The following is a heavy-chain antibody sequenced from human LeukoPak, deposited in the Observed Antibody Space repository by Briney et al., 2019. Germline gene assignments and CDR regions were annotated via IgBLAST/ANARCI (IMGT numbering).Heavy chain of an antibody. CDR2: ISYDGSNK. J-gene: IGHJ4*02. CDR3: AKDPGYSSGWYSPKLGFY. CDR1: GFTFSSYG. D-gene: IGHD6-19*01. V-gene: IGHV3-30*18. Sequence: PGGSLRLSCAASGFTFSSYGMHWVRQAPGKGLERVAVISYDGSNKYYADSVKGRFTISRDNSKNTLYLQMNSLRAEDTAVYYCAKDPGYSSGWYSPKLGFYWGRGTLVTVSS.